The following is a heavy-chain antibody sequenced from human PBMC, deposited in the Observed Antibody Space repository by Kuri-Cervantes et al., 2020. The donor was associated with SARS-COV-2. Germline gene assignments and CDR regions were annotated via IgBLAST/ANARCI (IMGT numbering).Heavy chain of an antibody. Sequence: SVKVSCKASGGTFSSYAISWVRQAPGQGLEWMGGIIPIFGTANYAQKFQGRVTITADESTSTAYMELSSLRSEDTAVYYCAGSRWLQLDYYYYYGMDVWGQGTTVTVSS. CDR2: IIPIFGTA. CDR3: AGSRWLQLDYYYYYGMDV. V-gene: IGHV1-69*13. CDR1: GGTFSSYA. J-gene: IGHJ6*02. D-gene: IGHD5-24*01.